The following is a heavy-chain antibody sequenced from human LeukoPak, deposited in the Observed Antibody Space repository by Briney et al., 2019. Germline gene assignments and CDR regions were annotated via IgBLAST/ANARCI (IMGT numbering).Heavy chain of an antibody. CDR3: ARDTYYYDSSGYYLFDY. J-gene: IGHJ4*02. CDR2: IYTSGST. CDR1: GGSISSYY. V-gene: IGHV4-4*07. D-gene: IGHD3-22*01. Sequence: RASETLSLTCTVSGGSISSYYWSWIRQPAGKGLEWIGRIYTSGSTNYNPSLKSRVTMSVDTSKNQFSLKLSSVTAADTAVYYCARDTYYYDSSGYYLFDYWGQGTLVTVSS.